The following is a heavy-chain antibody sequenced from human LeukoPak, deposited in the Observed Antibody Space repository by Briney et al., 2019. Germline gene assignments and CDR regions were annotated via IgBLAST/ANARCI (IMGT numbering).Heavy chain of an antibody. CDR1: GFTFDDYA. D-gene: IGHD4-17*01. V-gene: IGHV3-9*01. Sequence: GGSLRLSCAASGFTFDDYAMHWVRQAPGKGLEWVSGISWNSGSIGYADSVKGRFTISRDNAKNSLYLQMNSLRAEDTALYYCAKGGLYTVTTFIDYWGQGTLVTVSS. CDR2: ISWNSGSI. CDR3: AKGGLYTVTTFIDY. J-gene: IGHJ4*02.